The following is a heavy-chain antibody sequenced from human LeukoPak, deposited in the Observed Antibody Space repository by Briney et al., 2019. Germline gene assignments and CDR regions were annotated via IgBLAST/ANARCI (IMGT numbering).Heavy chain of an antibody. Sequence: NPSETLSLTCTVSGGSITRGAYYWSWIRQHPGKGLEWIGYIHRSGSTSYNPSLKSRVNISLDTSKNQFSLKLSSVTAADTAVYYCARDSYYYDNNGNYVGATFDYWGQGTLVTVSS. J-gene: IGHJ4*02. V-gene: IGHV4-31*03. D-gene: IGHD3-22*01. CDR3: ARDSYYYDNNGNYVGATFDY. CDR2: IHRSGST. CDR1: GGSITRGAYY.